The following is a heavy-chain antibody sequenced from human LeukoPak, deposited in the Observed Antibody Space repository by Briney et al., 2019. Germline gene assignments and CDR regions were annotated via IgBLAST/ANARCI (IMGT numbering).Heavy chain of an antibody. V-gene: IGHV3-23*01. CDR2: ISNSGGST. J-gene: IGHJ6*02. Sequence: GGSLRLSCAASGFTFSSYAMSWVRQAPGKWLEWVSGISNSGGSTYYADSVKGRFTISRDISKDTLFLQMNSLRAEDTAVYYCAKCGYWNDALYFYGMDVWGQGTTVTVPS. CDR3: AKCGYWNDALYFYGMDV. D-gene: IGHD1-1*01. CDR1: GFTFSSYA.